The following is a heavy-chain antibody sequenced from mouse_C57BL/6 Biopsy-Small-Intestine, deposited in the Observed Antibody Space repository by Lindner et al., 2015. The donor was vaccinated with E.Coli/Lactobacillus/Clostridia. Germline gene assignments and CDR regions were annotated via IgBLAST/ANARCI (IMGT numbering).Heavy chain of an antibody. V-gene: IGHV1S137*01. J-gene: IGHJ3*01. CDR2: ISPYSGDS. D-gene: IGHD2-1*01. CDR1: GYTFTDYA. Sequence: VQLQESGAELVRPGVSVKISCKGSGYTFTDYAMHWVMQSRAKSLEWIGIISPYSGDSSYNQKFKGKATMTVDKSSSTAYMELARLTSKDSAVYYCARDGNYPFAYWGQGTLVTVSA. CDR3: ARDGNYPFAY.